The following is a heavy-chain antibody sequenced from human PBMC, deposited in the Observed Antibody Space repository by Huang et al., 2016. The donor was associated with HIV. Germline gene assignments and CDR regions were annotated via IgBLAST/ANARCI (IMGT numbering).Heavy chain of an antibody. CDR1: GYTFTDST. Sequence: QVQLVQSGAEVKNPGASVRVSCKASGYTFTDSTIHWVRQAPGQGLEGMGWINPKRGGRIYAQRFQGRITMTRDTTISTVHMDLRRIQSDDTAVYFCARDWSFGSSTSPADWGQGTLVTVSS. CDR2: INPKRGGR. V-gene: IGHV1-2*02. D-gene: IGHD6-6*01. CDR3: ARDWSFGSSTSPAD. J-gene: IGHJ4*02.